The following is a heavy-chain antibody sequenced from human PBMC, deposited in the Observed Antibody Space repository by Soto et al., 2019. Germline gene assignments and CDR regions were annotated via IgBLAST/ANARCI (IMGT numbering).Heavy chain of an antibody. Sequence: PSETLSLTCTVSGGSISSYYWTWIRQPPGTGLEWIGEINHSGSTNYNPSLKSRVTISVDTSKNQLSLKLTSVTAADTAVYYCARDKITGLFGYWGQGTLVTVSS. J-gene: IGHJ4*02. V-gene: IGHV4-34*01. CDR3: ARDKITGLFGY. CDR2: INHSGST. CDR1: GGSISSYY. D-gene: IGHD2-8*02.